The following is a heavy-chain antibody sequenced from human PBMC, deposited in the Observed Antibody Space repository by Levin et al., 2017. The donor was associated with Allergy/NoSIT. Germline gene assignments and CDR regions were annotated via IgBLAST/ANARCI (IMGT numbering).Heavy chain of an antibody. Sequence: SETLSLTCTVSGGSISSSSYYWGWIRQPPGKGLEWIGSIYYSGSTYYNPSLKSRVTISVDTSKNQFSLKLSSVTAADTAVYYCARQRAGWDYDYMDGWGKGTTVTVSS. CDR3: ARQRAGWDYDYMDG. CDR2: IYYSGST. J-gene: IGHJ6*03. V-gene: IGHV4-39*01. D-gene: IGHD3-16*01. CDR1: GGSISSSSYY.